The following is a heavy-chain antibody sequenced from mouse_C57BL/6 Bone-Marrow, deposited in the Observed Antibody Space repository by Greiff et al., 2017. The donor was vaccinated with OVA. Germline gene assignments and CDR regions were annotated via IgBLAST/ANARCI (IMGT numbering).Heavy chain of an antibody. V-gene: IGHV5-9-1*02. CDR1: GFTFSSYA. CDR3: NYGSSFYWYVDV. Sequence: EVQVVESGAGLVKPGGSLKLSCAASGFTFSSYAMSWVRQTPEKRLEWVAYISSGGDYIYYADAVKGRVTISRDNARNTLYLQMSSLKSEDTAMYYCNYGSSFYWYVDVWGTGTTVTVSS. J-gene: IGHJ1*03. CDR2: ISSGGDYI. D-gene: IGHD1-1*01.